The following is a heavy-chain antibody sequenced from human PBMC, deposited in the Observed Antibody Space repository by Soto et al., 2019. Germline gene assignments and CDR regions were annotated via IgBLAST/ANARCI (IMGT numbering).Heavy chain of an antibody. Sequence: ASVKVSCKASGGTFSTYTINWVRQAPGQGLEWMGRIIPFLDIPNYAQKFQGRVTITADKSTSTAYMQLSSLRSEDTAVYYCAKGSALELLFDWFDPWGQGTLVTVSS. V-gene: IGHV1-69*10. CDR2: IIPFLDIP. CDR3: AKGSALELLFDWFDP. CDR1: GGTFSTYT. D-gene: IGHD1-7*01. J-gene: IGHJ5*02.